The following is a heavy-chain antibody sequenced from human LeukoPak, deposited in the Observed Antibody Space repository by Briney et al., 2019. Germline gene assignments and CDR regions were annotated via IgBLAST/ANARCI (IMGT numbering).Heavy chain of an antibody. CDR1: GFTFSDYN. D-gene: IGHD6-6*01. CDR3: ARGGSSSPVISVY. J-gene: IGHJ4*02. CDR2: ITSSSSYM. Sequence: GGSLRLSCAASGFTFSDYNMNWVRQAPGKGLEWVSSITSSSSYMYYADSVKGRFTISRDNAGNSLYLQMNSLGAEDTAVYYCARGGSSSPVISVYWGQGTLVTVSS. V-gene: IGHV3-21*01.